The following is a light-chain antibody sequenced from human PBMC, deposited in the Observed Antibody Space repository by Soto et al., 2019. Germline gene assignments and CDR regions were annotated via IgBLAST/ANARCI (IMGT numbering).Light chain of an antibody. V-gene: IGKV3-20*01. J-gene: IGKJ1*01. CDR3: QQYRSSPT. CDR1: QSVSSSY. CDR2: GAS. Sequence: EIVLTQSPGTLSLSPGERATLSCRASQSVSSSYLAWYQQKPGQAPRLLIYGASSRATGIPDRFSGSGSGTAFTLTISRLEPEDFAVYYCQQYRSSPTFGQGTKVEIK.